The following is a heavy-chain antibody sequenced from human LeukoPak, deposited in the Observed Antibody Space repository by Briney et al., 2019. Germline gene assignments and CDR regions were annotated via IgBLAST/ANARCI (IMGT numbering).Heavy chain of an antibody. CDR3: ARGRSGTYQEGFDY. V-gene: IGHV1-8*01. D-gene: IGHD1-26*01. CDR2: MNPNSNNT. CDR1: GYTFTSYD. J-gene: IGHJ4*02. Sequence: ASVKVSCKASGYTFTSYDITWVRQATGQGLEWMGWMNPNSNNTGYAQKFQGRITMTWNTSISTAYMELSSLRSEDTAVYYCARGRSGTYQEGFDYWGQGTLVTVSS.